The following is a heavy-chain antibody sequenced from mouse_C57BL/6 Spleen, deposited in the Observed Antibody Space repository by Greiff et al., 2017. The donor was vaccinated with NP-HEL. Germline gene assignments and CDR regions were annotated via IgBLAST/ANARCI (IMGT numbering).Heavy chain of an antibody. CDR2: IDPSDSYT. CDR1: GYTFTSYW. CDR3: AGGGSSGAY. Sequence: QVQLQQPGAELVKPGASVKLSCKASGYTFTSYWMQWVKQRPGQGLEWIGEIDPSDSYTNYNQKFKGKATLTVDTSSSTAYMQLSSLTSEDSAVYYCAGGGSSGAYWGQGTLVTVSA. J-gene: IGHJ3*01. V-gene: IGHV1-50*01. D-gene: IGHD1-1*01.